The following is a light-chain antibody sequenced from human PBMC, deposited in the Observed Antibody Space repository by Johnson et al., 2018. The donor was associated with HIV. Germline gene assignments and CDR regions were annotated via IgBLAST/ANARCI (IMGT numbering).Light chain of an antibody. CDR2: END. CDR1: SSNIESNS. J-gene: IGLJ1*01. Sequence: QSMLTQPPSVSAAPGQKVTISCSGSSSNIESNSVSWYQHFPGTAPKVLIYENDKRPSGIPDRFSGSKSATSATLGITGLQTGDEADYYCGLWDTSLSAGAVFGTGTKVAVL. CDR3: GLWDTSLSAGAV. V-gene: IGLV1-51*02.